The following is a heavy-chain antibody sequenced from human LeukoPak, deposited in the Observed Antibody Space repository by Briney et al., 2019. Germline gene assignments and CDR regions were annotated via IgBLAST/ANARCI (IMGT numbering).Heavy chain of an antibody. CDR2: IFTDGSIT. CDR1: NFDFFSYG. J-gene: IGHJ4*01. Sequence: GGSLRLSCVASNFDFFSYGMQWVRQAPGKGLVWVSRIFTDGSITSYADSVKGRFTISRDNAKNTLYLEMKSLRVEDTAVYCCARELPRGVTLDYWGQGTLVTVSP. CDR3: ARELPRGVTLDY. V-gene: IGHV3-74*01. D-gene: IGHD2-21*02.